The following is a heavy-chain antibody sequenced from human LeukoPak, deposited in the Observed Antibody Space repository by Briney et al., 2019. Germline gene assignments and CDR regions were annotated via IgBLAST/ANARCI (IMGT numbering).Heavy chain of an antibody. Sequence: SETLSLTCTVSGGSISSSYWSWIRQPPGKGLEWIGHIYYSGSTNFNPSLKSRVTLSLDTSKNQFSLKLTSVTAADTAVYYCARGAGKYYFHGMDVWGQGTLVTVSS. CDR3: ARGAGKYYFHGMDV. J-gene: IGHJ6*02. CDR1: GGSISSSY. CDR2: IYYSGST. V-gene: IGHV4-59*01.